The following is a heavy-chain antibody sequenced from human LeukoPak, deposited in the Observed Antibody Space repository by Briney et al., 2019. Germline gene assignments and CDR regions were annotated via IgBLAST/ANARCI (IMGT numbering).Heavy chain of an antibody. J-gene: IGHJ4*02. D-gene: IGHD5-12*01. CDR2: IYSGGST. CDR1: GFTFSNYA. V-gene: IGHV3-66*01. Sequence: GGSLRLSCAASGFTFSNYAMSWVRQAPGKGLEWVSVIYSGGSTYYADSVKGRFTISRDNSKNTLYLQMNSLRVEDTAVYYCARSPDSGYDLGGYDYRGQGTLVTVSS. CDR3: ARSPDSGYDLGGYDY.